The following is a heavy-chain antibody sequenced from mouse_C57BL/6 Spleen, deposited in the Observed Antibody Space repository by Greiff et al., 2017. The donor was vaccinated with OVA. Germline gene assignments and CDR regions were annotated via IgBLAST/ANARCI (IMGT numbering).Heavy chain of an antibody. CDR1: GFTFSSYG. CDR3: ARHDTTVVEDWYFDV. D-gene: IGHD1-1*01. CDR2: ISSGGSYT. V-gene: IGHV5-6*02. J-gene: IGHJ1*03. Sequence: EVKFEESGGDLVKPGGSLKLSCAASGFTFSSYGMSWVRQTPDKRLEWVATISSGGSYTYYPDSVKGRFTISRDNAKNTLYLQMSSLKSEDTAMYYCARHDTTVVEDWYFDVWGTGTTVTVSS.